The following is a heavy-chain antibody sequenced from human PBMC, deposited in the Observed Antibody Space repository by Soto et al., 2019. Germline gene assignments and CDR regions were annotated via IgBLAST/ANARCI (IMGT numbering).Heavy chain of an antibody. CDR2: ISSSSSTI. V-gene: IGHV3-48*02. CDR1: GFTFSSYS. Sequence: GGSLRLSCAASGFTFSSYSMNWVRQAPGKGLEWVSYISSSSSTIYYADSVKGRFTISRDNAKNSLYLQMNSLRDEDTAVYYCARDSRPNSSGWYVEADAFDIWGQGTTVTVSS. J-gene: IGHJ3*02. CDR3: ARDSRPNSSGWYVEADAFDI. D-gene: IGHD6-19*01.